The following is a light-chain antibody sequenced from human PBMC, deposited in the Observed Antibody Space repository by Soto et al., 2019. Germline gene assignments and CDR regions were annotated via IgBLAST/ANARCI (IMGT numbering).Light chain of an antibody. CDR2: WAS. J-gene: IGKJ2*01. V-gene: IGKV4-1*01. Sequence: DIVMTQSPDSLAVSLGERATINCKSSQSVLYSSNNKNYLAWYQQKPGQPPKLLIYWASTRESGVPDRFSGSGCGTDLAIAISSLQAEEVAVYYCQQYYSTPRTFGQGTKLEIK. CDR1: QSVLYSSNNKNY. CDR3: QQYYSTPRT.